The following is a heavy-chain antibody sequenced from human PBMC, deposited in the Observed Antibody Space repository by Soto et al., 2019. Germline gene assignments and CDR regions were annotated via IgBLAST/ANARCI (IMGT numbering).Heavy chain of an antibody. CDR3: ARSFEDIVVVPALDGMDV. CDR1: GFTFSSHA. Sequence: PGGSLRLSCAASGFTFSSHAMHWVRQAPGKGLEWVAVISYDGSNKYYADSVKGRFTISRDNSKNTLYLQMSSLRAEDTAVYYCARSFEDIVVVPALDGMDVWGQGTTVTVSS. D-gene: IGHD2-2*01. J-gene: IGHJ6*02. CDR2: ISYDGSNK. V-gene: IGHV3-30-3*01.